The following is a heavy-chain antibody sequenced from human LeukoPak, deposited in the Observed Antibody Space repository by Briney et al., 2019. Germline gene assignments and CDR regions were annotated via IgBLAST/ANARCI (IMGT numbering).Heavy chain of an antibody. V-gene: IGHV4-31*03. CDR2: IYYSGST. CDR3: ARENFYYDTSGYFQYYFDY. Sequence: SQTLSLTCTVSGGSISSGGYYWNWIRQHPGKGLEWIGFIYYSGSTYYNPSLKSRVTISVDTSKNQFSLKLASVTAADTAVYYCARENFYYDTSGYFQYYFDYWGQGTPVTVSS. D-gene: IGHD3-22*01. J-gene: IGHJ4*02. CDR1: GGSISSGGYY.